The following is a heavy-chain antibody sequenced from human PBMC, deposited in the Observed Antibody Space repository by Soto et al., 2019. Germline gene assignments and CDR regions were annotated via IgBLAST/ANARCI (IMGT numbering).Heavy chain of an antibody. CDR2: IYHSGST. V-gene: IGHV4-30-2*01. J-gene: IGHJ6*02. D-gene: IGHD3-3*01. Sequence: PSETLSLTCAVSGGSISSGGYSWSWIRQPPGKGVEWIGYIYHSGSTYYNPSLKSRVTISVDRSKNQFSLKLSSVTAADTAVYYCARALRAGYYYGMDVWGQGTTVTVSS. CDR3: ARALRAGYYYGMDV. CDR1: GGSISSGGYS.